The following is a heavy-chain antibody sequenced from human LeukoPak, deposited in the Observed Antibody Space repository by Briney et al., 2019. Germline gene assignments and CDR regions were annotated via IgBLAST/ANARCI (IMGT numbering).Heavy chain of an antibody. CDR3: ASWQMTTVTPLAFDI. D-gene: IGHD4-17*01. CDR2: IIPIFGTA. J-gene: IGHJ3*02. CDR1: GGTFSSYA. Sequence: SVKVSCKASGGTFSSYATSWVRQAPGQGLEWMGGIIPIFGTANYAQKFQGRVTITADKSTSTAYMELSSLRSEDTAVYYCASWQMTTVTPLAFDIWGQGTMVTVSS. V-gene: IGHV1-69*06.